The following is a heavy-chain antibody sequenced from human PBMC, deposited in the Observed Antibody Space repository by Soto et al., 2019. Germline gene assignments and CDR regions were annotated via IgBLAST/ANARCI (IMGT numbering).Heavy chain of an antibody. CDR3: ARERWLSYSSSSMDV. V-gene: IGHV3-48*03. Sequence: PGGSLRLCCAASGFTFSSYEMNWVRQAPGKGLEWVSYISSSGSTIYYADSVKGRFTISRDNAKNSLYLQMNSLRAEDTAVYYCARERWLSYSSSSMDVWGQGTTVTVSS. D-gene: IGHD6-6*01. CDR2: ISSSGSTI. CDR1: GFTFSSYE. J-gene: IGHJ6*02.